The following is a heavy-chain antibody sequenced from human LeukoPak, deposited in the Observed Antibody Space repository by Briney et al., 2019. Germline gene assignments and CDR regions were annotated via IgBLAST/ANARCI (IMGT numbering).Heavy chain of an antibody. J-gene: IGHJ4*02. CDR3: AKSTNGYCSSTSCYLDY. Sequence: GGSLRLSCAASGFTFSSYAMSWVRQAPGEGLEWVSAISGSGGSTYYADSVKGRFTISRDNSKNTLYLQMNSLRAEDTAVYYCAKSTNGYCSSTSCYLDYWGQGTLVTVSS. V-gene: IGHV3-23*01. CDR1: GFTFSSYA. D-gene: IGHD2-2*01. CDR2: ISGSGGST.